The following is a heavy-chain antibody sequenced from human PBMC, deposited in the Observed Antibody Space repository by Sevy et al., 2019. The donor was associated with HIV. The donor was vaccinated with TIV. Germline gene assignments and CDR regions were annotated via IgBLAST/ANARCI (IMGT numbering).Heavy chain of an antibody. V-gene: IGHV3-30*18. CDR1: GFTFSSYG. Sequence: GGSLRLSCAASGFTFSSYGMHWVRQAPGKGLEWVAVISYDGSNKYYAHSVKGRFTISRDNSKNTLYLQMNSLRAEDTAVYYCAKDIGYCTNGVCYKPYYYGMDVWGQGTTVTVSS. CDR2: ISYDGSNK. CDR3: AKDIGYCTNGVCYKPYYYGMDV. D-gene: IGHD2-8*01. J-gene: IGHJ6*02.